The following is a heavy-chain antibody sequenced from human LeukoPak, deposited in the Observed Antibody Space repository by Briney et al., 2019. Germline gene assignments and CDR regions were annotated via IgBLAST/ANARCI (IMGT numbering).Heavy chain of an antibody. CDR3: AKETAERGYSYGFYYYYGMDV. V-gene: IGHV3-23*01. Sequence: PGGSLRLSCAVSGFTFSSYAMSWVRQAPGKGLEWVSAISGSGGSTYYADSVKGRFTISRDNSKNTLYLQMNSLRAEDTAVYYCAKETAERGYSYGFYYYYGMDVWGQGTTVTVSS. CDR1: GFTFSSYA. D-gene: IGHD5-18*01. CDR2: ISGSGGST. J-gene: IGHJ6*02.